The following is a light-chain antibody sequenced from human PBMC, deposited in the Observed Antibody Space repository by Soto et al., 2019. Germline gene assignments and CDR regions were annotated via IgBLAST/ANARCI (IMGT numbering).Light chain of an antibody. CDR2: SND. CDR1: SSNIGINT. V-gene: IGLV1-44*01. J-gene: IGLJ2*01. CDR3: ASWDDSLNGGV. Sequence: QLVLTQPPSASGTPGQRVTISCSGSSSNIGINTVSWYQQLPGTAPRLLIYSNDERPSGVPDRFSGSKSGTSASLAISGLQSEDEADYYCASWDDSLNGGVFGGGTKLTVL.